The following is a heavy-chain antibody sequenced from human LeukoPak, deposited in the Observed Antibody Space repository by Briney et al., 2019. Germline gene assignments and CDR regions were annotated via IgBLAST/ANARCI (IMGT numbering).Heavy chain of an antibody. D-gene: IGHD5/OR15-5a*01. Sequence: PSETLSLTCTVSGGSIISSSSYYWTWIRQPAGKGLEWLGRVYTSGSPNYNPSLKGRVTMSLDTSKNQFSLKLRSVTAADTAVYYCATRPKFMSTYFDLWGRGTLVTVSS. J-gene: IGHJ2*01. CDR3: ATRPKFMSTYFDL. CDR2: VYTSGSP. CDR1: GGSIISSSSYY. V-gene: IGHV4-4*07.